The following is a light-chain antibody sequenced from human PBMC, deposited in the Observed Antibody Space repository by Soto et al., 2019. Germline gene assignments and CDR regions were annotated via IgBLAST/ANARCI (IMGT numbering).Light chain of an antibody. Sequence: QSALTQPASVSGSPGQSITISCTGTSSDVGAYNYVSWYQQHPDKAPKLMIFEVSDRPSGVSNRFSGSKSGTSASLAISGLQSENEADYYCAAWDDSLNGVAFGGGTKVTVL. CDR1: SSDVGAYNY. CDR2: EVS. J-gene: IGLJ2*01. CDR3: AAWDDSLNGVA. V-gene: IGLV2-14*01.